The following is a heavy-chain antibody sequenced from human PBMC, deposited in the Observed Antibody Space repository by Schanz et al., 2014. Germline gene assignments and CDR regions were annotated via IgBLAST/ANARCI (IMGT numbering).Heavy chain of an antibody. D-gene: IGHD2-2*01. CDR3: ARDVGGCSSSTSCYAFEI. Sequence: QVQLQESGPGLVKPSQTLSLTCTVSGGSISSGSYYWSWIRQPAGRGLEGIGRIYTSGSTNYNPSQKSGHTIPVDASKTKFSMKRSSVTAADTAVYYCARDVGGCSSSTSCYAFEIWGQGTMVTVSS. V-gene: IGHV4-61*02. CDR1: GGSISSGSYY. J-gene: IGHJ3*02. CDR2: IYTSGST.